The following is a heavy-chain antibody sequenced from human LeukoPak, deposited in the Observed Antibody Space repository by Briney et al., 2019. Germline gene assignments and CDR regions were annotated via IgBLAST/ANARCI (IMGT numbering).Heavy chain of an antibody. CDR1: GLTVSSNY. D-gene: IGHD3-22*01. V-gene: IGHV3-53*01. J-gene: IGHJ6*02. CDR3: ARDRRDYYGSSGYYYRHGMDV. Sequence: PGGSLRLSCAASGLTVSSNYMTWVRQAPGKGLEWVSVIYSDNTTHYADSVKGRFTISRDNSKNTLFLHMNSLRGEDTAVYYCARDRRDYYGSSGYYYRHGMDVWGQGTTVAVSS. CDR2: IYSDNTT.